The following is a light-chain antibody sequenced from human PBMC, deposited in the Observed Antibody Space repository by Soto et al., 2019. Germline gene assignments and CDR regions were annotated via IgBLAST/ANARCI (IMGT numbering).Light chain of an antibody. V-gene: IGKV1-39*01. CDR1: QSISSY. CDR3: QQSYSTPRIP. J-gene: IGKJ5*01. CDR2: AAS. Sequence: DIQMTQSPSSLSASVGDRVTITCRASQSISSYLNWYQQKPGKAPKLLIYAASSLQSGVPSRFSGSGPGTDFTLTIRSLQPEDFAPYCCQQSYSTPRIPFGQGTRLEIK.